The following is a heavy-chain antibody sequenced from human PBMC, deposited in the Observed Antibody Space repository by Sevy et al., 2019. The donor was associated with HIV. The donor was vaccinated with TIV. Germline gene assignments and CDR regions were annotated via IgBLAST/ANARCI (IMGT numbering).Heavy chain of an antibody. J-gene: IGHJ6*02. Sequence: SETLSLTRTVSGGSLNKYWWGWIRQPAGKGLEWIGRIYSSGTADYNPSLKSRVTMSVDTARNQFSLKMSSVTAADTAVYFCARDDQDSWSGYYKVQYQYIMDVWGQGTTVTVSS. CDR3: ARDDQDSWSGYYKVQYQYIMDV. CDR2: IYSSGTA. D-gene: IGHD3-3*01. CDR1: GGSLNKYW. V-gene: IGHV4-4*07.